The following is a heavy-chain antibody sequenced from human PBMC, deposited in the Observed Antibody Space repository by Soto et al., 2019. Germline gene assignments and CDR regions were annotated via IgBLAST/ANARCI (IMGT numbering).Heavy chain of an antibody. J-gene: IGHJ5*02. CDR3: ARGRGLRYKWFDP. CDR2: INHSGST. CDR1: GGSFSGYY. D-gene: IGHD4-17*01. V-gene: IGHV4-34*01. Sequence: SETLSLTCAVYGGSFSGYYWSWIRQPPGKGLEWIGEINHSGSTNYNPSLKSRVTISVDTSKNQFSLKLSSVTAADTAVYYCARGRGLRYKWFDPWGQGTLVTVSS.